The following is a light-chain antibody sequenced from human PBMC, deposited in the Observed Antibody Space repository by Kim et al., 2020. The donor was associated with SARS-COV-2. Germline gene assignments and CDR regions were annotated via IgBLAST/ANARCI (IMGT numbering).Light chain of an antibody. CDR2: GAS. Sequence: VSPGERAIFSCRASQSISTNLAWYQQKPGQAPRLLIYGASNRATGIPARFSGSGSGTEFTLTISSLQSEDFALYYCQQYNFWPQTFGQGTKVDIK. V-gene: IGKV3-15*01. CDR3: QQYNFWPQT. CDR1: QSISTN. J-gene: IGKJ1*01.